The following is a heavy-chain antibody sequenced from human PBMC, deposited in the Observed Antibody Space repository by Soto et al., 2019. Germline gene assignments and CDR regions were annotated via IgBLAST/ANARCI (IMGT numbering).Heavy chain of an antibody. CDR2: IGHDGNNQ. D-gene: IGHD3-16*01. CDR3: ARDLRVGHYFDY. J-gene: IGHJ4*02. V-gene: IGHV3-33*01. CDR1: GFPFSNYG. Sequence: GGSLRLSCVASGFPFSNYGMHWVRQAPGKGLEWVAVIGHDGNNQYYADSVKGRFAIFRDNSKNTLYLQMNSLRSEDTAVYYCARDLRVGHYFDYWGLGTLVSVSS.